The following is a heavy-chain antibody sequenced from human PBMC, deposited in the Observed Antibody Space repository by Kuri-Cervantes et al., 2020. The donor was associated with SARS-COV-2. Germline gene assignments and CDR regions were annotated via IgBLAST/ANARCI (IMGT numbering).Heavy chain of an antibody. J-gene: IGHJ4*02. CDR1: GFTFDDYA. CDR2: ISWDGGST. Sequence: GGSLRLSCAASGFTFDDYAMHWVRQAPGKGLEWVSLISWDGGSTYYADSVKGRFTISRDNSKNPLYLQMNSLRAEDTALYYCAKDIGLGMGIDYWGQGTLVTVSS. D-gene: IGHD7-27*01. V-gene: IGHV3-43D*03. CDR3: AKDIGLGMGIDY.